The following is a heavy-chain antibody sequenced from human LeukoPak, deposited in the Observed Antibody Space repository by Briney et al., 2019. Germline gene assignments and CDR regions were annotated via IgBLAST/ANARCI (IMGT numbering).Heavy chain of an antibody. J-gene: IGHJ5*02. CDR2: VVGDSIT. CDR3: AKDWGSSDWHNWFDP. D-gene: IGHD6-19*01. CDR1: GFTFNSYW. Sequence: GGSLRLSCAASGFTFNSYWMSWVRQAPGKGLEWVSAVVGDSITFYRDTVKGRFTISRDNSKNTVYLQMNSLRAEDTAIYYCAKDWGSSDWHNWFDPWGQGTLVTVSS. V-gene: IGHV3-23*01.